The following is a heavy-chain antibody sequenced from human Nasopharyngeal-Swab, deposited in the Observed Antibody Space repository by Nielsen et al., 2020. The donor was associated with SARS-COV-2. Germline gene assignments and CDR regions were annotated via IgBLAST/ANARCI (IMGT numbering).Heavy chain of an antibody. J-gene: IGHJ4*01. CDR2: IGSSSTYI. CDR3: TRDHRGTALY. V-gene: IGHV3-21*01. D-gene: IGHD3-10*01. CDR1: GFTFSTYT. Sequence: GESLKISCAGSGFTFSTYTMTWIRQAPGKGLEWVSSIGSSSTYIDYAESVKGRFTISRDNAKHSLSLQMNNLRAEDTALYYCTRDHRGTALYWGRGTLVAVSS.